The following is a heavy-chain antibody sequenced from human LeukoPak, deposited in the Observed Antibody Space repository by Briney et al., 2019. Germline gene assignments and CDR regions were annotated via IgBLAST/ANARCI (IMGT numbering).Heavy chain of an antibody. CDR3: ARDLDYGGNRPHFDY. V-gene: IGHV3-21*01. Sequence: GGSLRLSCAASGFTFSSYSMNWVRQAPGKGLEWVSSISSSSSYIYYADSVKGRFTISRDNAKNSLYLQMNSLRAEDTAVYYCARDLDYGGNRPHFDYWGQGTLVTVSS. CDR2: ISSSSSYI. J-gene: IGHJ4*02. CDR1: GFTFSSYS. D-gene: IGHD4-23*01.